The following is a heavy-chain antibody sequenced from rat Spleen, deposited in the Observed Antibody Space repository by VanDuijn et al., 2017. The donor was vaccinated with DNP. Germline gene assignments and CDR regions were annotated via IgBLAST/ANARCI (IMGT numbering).Heavy chain of an antibody. D-gene: IGHD1-2*01. CDR2: MWYDGDT. J-gene: IGHJ3*01. Sequence: QVQLKESGPGLVQPSETLSLTCTVSGFSLTTDRVSWVRQPSGKGPEWMGKMWYDGDTAYNSALKSRLSISRDTSKSQVFLKMNSLQTDDTGTYYCTSDSLNSSSFVYWGQGSLVTVSS. V-gene: IGHV2-63*01. CDR3: TSDSLNSSSFVY. CDR1: GFSLTTDR.